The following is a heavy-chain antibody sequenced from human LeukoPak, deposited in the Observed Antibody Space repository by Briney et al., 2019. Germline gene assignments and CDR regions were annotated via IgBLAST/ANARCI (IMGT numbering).Heavy chain of an antibody. Sequence: ASVKVSCKVSGYTLTELSMHWVRQAPGKGLEWMGGFDPEDGETIYAQKFQGRVTMTEDTSTDTAYVELSSLRSEDTAVYYCASALPGRGGTGDHYGMDVWGQGTTVTVSS. CDR1: GYTLTELS. V-gene: IGHV1-24*01. CDR2: FDPEDGET. J-gene: IGHJ6*02. D-gene: IGHD1-1*01. CDR3: ASALPGRGGTGDHYGMDV.